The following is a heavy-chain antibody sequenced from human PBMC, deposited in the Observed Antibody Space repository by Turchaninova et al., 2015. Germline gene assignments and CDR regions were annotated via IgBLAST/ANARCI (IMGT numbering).Heavy chain of an antibody. CDR2: IYYSGRT. D-gene: IGHD2-15*01. J-gene: IGHJ6*03. Sequence: HLQLQESGPGLVKPSETLSLTCSVSAGSISSSAYYCAWTPHTPGKGLAWIGCIYYSGRTDSNPSLKCRVTISVDTSKNQFSLRLRCVTAADTAVYYCARRQDRYMEVWGKGTTVTVSS. CDR3: ARRQDRYMEV. V-gene: IGHV4-39*07. CDR1: AGSISSSAYY.